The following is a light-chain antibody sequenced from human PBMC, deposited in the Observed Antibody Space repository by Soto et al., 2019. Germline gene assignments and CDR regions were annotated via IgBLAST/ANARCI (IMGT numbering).Light chain of an antibody. CDR1: QSISSW. CDR2: KAS. V-gene: IGKV1-5*03. CDR3: QQYNSYPCT. Sequence: DIQMTQSPSTLSASVGDRVTITCRASQSISSWLAWYQQKPGKAPKLLIYKASSLESGVPSRFSGSGSGTEFTLTISSLQPSDFATYDGQQYNSYPCTFGQGTKVEIK. J-gene: IGKJ1*01.